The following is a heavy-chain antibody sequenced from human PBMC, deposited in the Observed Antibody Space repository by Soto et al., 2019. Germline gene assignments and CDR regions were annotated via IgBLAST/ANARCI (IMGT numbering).Heavy chain of an antibody. D-gene: IGHD6-6*01. CDR1: GFTFSSYS. CDR2: ISSSSSTI. J-gene: IGHJ4*02. CDR3: ARDRRPGSSSSLDY. V-gene: IGHV3-48*01. Sequence: GGSLRLSCAASGFTFSSYSMNWVRQAPGKGLEWVSYISSSSSTIYYADSVKGRFTISRDNAKNSLYLQMNSLRAEDTAVYYCARDRRPGSSSSLDYWGQGTLVTVSS.